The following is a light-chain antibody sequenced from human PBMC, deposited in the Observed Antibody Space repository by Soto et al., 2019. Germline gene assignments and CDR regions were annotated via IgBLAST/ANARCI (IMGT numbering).Light chain of an antibody. Sequence: QSVLTQPRSVSGSPGQSVTISCTGTSSDVGGYNYVSWYQHHPGKAPKLMIYDVSKRPSGVPDRFSGSKSGNTASLTIFGLQAEDEAVYYCCSYAGSYIFYVFGTGPKVTVL. J-gene: IGLJ1*01. CDR3: CSYAGSYIFYV. CDR1: SSDVGGYNY. V-gene: IGLV2-11*01. CDR2: DVS.